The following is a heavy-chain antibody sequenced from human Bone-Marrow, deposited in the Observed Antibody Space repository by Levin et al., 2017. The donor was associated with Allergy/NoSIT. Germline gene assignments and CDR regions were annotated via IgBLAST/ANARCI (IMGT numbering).Heavy chain of an antibody. J-gene: IGHJ4*02. CDR2: IKSKINGETT. CDR1: GLTLSYAW. V-gene: IGHV3-15*01. CDR3: KTEPVTTDY. D-gene: IGHD4-17*01. Sequence: PGGSLRLSCAASGLTLSYAWMSWVRQAPGKGLEWVGRIKSKINGETTDYAAPVKGRFTISRDDSKNTLYLQMNSLKTEDTAVYYCKTEPVTTDYWGQGTLVTVSS.